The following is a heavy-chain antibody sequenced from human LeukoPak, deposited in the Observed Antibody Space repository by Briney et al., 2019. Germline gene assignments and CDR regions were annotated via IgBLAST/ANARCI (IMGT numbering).Heavy chain of an antibody. CDR1: ALTVSSYA. V-gene: IGHV3-23*01. D-gene: IGHD3-22*01. CDR2: ISGSGGST. J-gene: IGHJ4*02. CDR3: AKDPTDSSGYYHEY. Sequence: GGSLRLSCAPYALTVSSYAMSCVRQAPGKGREWVSAISGSGGSTYYADSVKGRFTISRDNSQNTLYLQMNSLRAEATAVYYCAKDPTDSSGYYHEYWGQGTLVTVSS.